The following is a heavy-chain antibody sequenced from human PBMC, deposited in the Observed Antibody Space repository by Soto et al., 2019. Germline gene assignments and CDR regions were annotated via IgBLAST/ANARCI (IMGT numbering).Heavy chain of an antibody. V-gene: IGHV1-46*01. J-gene: IGHJ4*02. CDR2: INPSGGGT. D-gene: IGHD3-3*02. CDR3: ARLLGVHNTQHFWLGYFDY. CDR1: GYNFIGQY. Sequence: ASVKVSFKASGYNFIGQYIHWVRQAPGQGLEWMGIINPSGGGTTYAQKFQGRVVMTSDASTSTVYVELSSLTSEDTAIYFCARLLGVHNTQHFWLGYFDYWGQGTLVTVSS.